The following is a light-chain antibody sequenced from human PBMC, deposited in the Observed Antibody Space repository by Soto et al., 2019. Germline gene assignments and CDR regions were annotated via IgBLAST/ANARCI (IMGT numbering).Light chain of an antibody. CDR1: ETVFSY. CDR2: DTS. V-gene: IGKV3-11*01. J-gene: IGKJ5*01. Sequence: EVVLTQSPATLALSPGESATLSCRASETVFSYLAWYQQKPVQAPRLLIYDTSNRATGVPARFSGSGSGTDFTLTISSLEPEDFAIYYCQQRYRWPPITFGQGTRLEIK. CDR3: QQRYRWPPIT.